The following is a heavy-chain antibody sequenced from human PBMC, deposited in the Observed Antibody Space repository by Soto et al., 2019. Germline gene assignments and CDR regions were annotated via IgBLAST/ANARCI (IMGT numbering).Heavy chain of an antibody. CDR1: GFTFSSYA. Sequence: PGGSLRLSCAASGFTFSSYAMNWVRQAPGKGLEWVSAIGGGGGSTYYADSVKGRFTISRDNSKNTLYLQMNSLRAEDTAVYYCARGPSYSDSYFDHWGQGTLVTVSS. V-gene: IGHV3-23*01. CDR3: ARGPSYSDSYFDH. CDR2: IGGGGGST. J-gene: IGHJ4*02. D-gene: IGHD4-17*01.